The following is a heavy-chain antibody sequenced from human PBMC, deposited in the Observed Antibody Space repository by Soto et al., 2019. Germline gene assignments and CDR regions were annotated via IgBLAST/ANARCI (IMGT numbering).Heavy chain of an antibody. CDR2: ISSSSSYI. CDR1: GFTFSSYS. CDR3: ARNRAGGLNYYYYMDV. D-gene: IGHD1-26*01. Sequence: EVQLVESGGGLVKPGGSLRLSCVVSGFTFSSYSMNWVRQAPGKGLEWVSSISSSSSYIYYADSVKGRFTISRDNAKNSLYLQMNSLRAEDTAVYYRARNRAGGLNYYYYMDVWGKGTTVTVSS. V-gene: IGHV3-21*01. J-gene: IGHJ6*03.